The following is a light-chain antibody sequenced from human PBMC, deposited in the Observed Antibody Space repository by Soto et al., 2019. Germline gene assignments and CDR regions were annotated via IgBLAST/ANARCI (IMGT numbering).Light chain of an antibody. CDR3: QQYGSAPST. J-gene: IGKJ4*01. CDR1: QSVGSNY. CDR2: GAS. Sequence: EIVLTQSPGTLSLSPGDRATLSCSASQSVGSNYLAWYQQKPGQAPRLLIYGASNRATGIPDTFSGSGSGTDFTLTIRRLEHEDFAVYYCQQYGSAPSTFGGGTKVEIK. V-gene: IGKV3-20*01.